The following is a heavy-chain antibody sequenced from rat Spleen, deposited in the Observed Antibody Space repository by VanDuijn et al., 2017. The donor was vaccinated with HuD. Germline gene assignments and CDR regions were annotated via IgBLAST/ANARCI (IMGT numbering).Heavy chain of an antibody. V-gene: IGHV5-31*01. CDR3: TAHGARVSRFAY. CDR2: ITNTGGSI. D-gene: IGHD1-4*01. CDR1: GFTFNNYW. J-gene: IGHJ3*01. Sequence: EVQLVESGGGLVQPGRSLKLSCAASGFTFNNYWMSWIRQAPGKGLEWVASITNTGGSISYPESVKGRFTISRDNAQNTLYLQMDSLRSEDTATYYCTAHGARVSRFAYWGQGTLVTVSS.